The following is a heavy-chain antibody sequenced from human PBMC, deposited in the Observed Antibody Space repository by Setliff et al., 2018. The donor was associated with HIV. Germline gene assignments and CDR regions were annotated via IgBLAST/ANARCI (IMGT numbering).Heavy chain of an antibody. Sequence: PGGSLRLSCAASGFSFSICHMNWVRQAPGKGLEWVSYIRSDSTIIYYADSVKGRFTVSRDNVKNSLYLQMNSLRAEDTAIYYCARDNNRGGAVDYWGQGTLVTVSS. V-gene: IGHV3-48*01. CDR1: GFSFSICH. CDR3: ARDNNRGGAVDY. D-gene: IGHD3-16*01. CDR2: IRSDSTII. J-gene: IGHJ4*02.